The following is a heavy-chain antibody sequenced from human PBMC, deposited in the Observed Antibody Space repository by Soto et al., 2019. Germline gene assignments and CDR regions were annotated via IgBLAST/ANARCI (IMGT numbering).Heavy chain of an antibody. CDR2: IFSNDEK. V-gene: IGHV2-26*01. CDR3: ARTKTNGDYFDY. D-gene: IGHD2-8*01. J-gene: IGHJ4*02. CDR1: GFSLSNARMG. Sequence: QVTLKESGPVLVQPTETLTLTCTVSGFSLSNARMGVSWIRQPPGKALEWLAHIFSNDEKSYSTSLKSRLTISKDTSKSQVVLTMTNIDPVDTATYYCARTKTNGDYFDYWGQGTLVTVSS.